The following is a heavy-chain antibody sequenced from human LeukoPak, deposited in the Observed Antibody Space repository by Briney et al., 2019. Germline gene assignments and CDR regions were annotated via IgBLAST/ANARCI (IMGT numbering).Heavy chain of an antibody. Sequence: PGGSLRLSCAASGFTFSSYGMHWVRQAPGKGLEWVSYISSSGSTIYYADSVKGRFTISRDNAKNSLYLQMNSLRAEDTAVYYCARDRADYGDYVPLWGQGTLVTVSS. CDR2: ISSSGSTI. V-gene: IGHV3-48*04. CDR3: ARDRADYGDYVPL. CDR1: GFTFSSYG. D-gene: IGHD4-17*01. J-gene: IGHJ4*02.